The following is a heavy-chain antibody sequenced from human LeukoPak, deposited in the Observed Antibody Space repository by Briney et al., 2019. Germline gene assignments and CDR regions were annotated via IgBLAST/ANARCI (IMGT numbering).Heavy chain of an antibody. CDR1: GYIFNNYF. V-gene: IGHV1-2*02. D-gene: IGHD2-2*01. Sequence: ASVRVSCKASGYIFNNYFMHWVRQALGQGLEWMGLINPKRAETSYAQKFQGRVTLTRDTSTTTAYMDLARLRSDDTAVYYCARDRGVPGPGNAFDIWGQGTMVTVSS. CDR3: ARDRGVPGPGNAFDI. J-gene: IGHJ3*02. CDR2: INPKRAET.